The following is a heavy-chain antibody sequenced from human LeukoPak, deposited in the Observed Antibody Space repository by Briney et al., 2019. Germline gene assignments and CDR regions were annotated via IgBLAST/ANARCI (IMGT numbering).Heavy chain of an antibody. V-gene: IGHV4-38-2*01. CDR1: GYSISSGYY. J-gene: IGHJ4*02. CDR3: ARSLMIVVAYFDY. D-gene: IGHD3-22*01. CDR2: IYHSGST. Sequence: SETLSLTCSVSGYSISSGYYWGWIRQPPGKGLEWIGSIYHSGSTYYNPSLKSRVTISVDTSKDQFSLKLSSVTAADTAVYYCARSLMIVVAYFDYWGQGTLVTVSS.